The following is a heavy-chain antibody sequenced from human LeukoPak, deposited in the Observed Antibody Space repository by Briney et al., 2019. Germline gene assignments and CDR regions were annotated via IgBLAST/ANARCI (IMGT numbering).Heavy chain of an antibody. J-gene: IGHJ4*02. Sequence: GGSLRLSCAASGFTFTNHWMHWVRQAPGMGLVWVSRLPPDELDIIYADSVKGRLTVSRDNSKHTVYLQINNLRAEDTAVYYCVGTIASRGSEYWGQGALVTVSS. CDR2: LPPDELDI. D-gene: IGHD6-6*01. CDR3: VGTIASRGSEY. V-gene: IGHV3-74*01. CDR1: GFTFTNHW.